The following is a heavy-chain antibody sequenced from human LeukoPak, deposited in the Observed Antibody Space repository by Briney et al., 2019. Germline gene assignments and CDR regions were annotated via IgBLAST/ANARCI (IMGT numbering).Heavy chain of an antibody. Sequence: PGGSLRLSCAASGFTFSSYAMHWVRQAPGKGLEWVAVISYDGSNKYYADSVKGRFTISRDNSKNTLCLQMNSLRAEDTAVYYCAREGYYDSFDYWGQGTLVTVSS. CDR2: ISYDGSNK. CDR3: AREGYYDSFDY. V-gene: IGHV3-30*04. J-gene: IGHJ4*02. CDR1: GFTFSSYA. D-gene: IGHD3-22*01.